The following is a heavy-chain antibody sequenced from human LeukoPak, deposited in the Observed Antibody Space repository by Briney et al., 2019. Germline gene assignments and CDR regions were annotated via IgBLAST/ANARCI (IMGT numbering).Heavy chain of an antibody. Sequence: GGSLRLSCAASRFTFSSYAMSWDRQAPGKGLEWVPTISGRGDSTYYADSVKGRFTISRDNSRNTLYLQMNTLRAEDTAVYYCAKAIAAPVWYFDLWGRGTLVTVSS. D-gene: IGHD6-13*01. CDR3: AKAIAAPVWYFDL. V-gene: IGHV3-23*01. CDR1: RFTFSSYA. CDR2: ISGRGDST. J-gene: IGHJ2*01.